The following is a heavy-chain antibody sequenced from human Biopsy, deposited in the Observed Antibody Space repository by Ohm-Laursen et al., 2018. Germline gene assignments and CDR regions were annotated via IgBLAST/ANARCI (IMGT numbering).Heavy chain of an antibody. CDR1: GGSMSDHY. D-gene: IGHD6-19*01. V-gene: IGHV4-59*11. CDR2: IYYTGKT. CDR3: GRVWLWRGYGMDV. J-gene: IGHJ6*02. Sequence: TLSLTCTVSGGSMSDHYWSWLRQTPGKGLEWLGYIYYTGKTTYNPSLESRITISVDTSKNKFSLQLDSMTAADTAVYYCGRVWLWRGYGMDVWGQGTTVTVSS.